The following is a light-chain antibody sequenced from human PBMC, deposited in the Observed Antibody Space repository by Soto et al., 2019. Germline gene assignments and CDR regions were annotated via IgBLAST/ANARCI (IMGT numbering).Light chain of an antibody. V-gene: IGKV3-15*01. CDR1: QSVGSF. Sequence: EKVMKQSPATLSMSPGERATLSCRASQSVGSFLAWYQQKPGQAPRLLIYGASTRATGIPARFSGSGSGTEFTLATSSLQYEDFAVYYCQQYTNWPSWTFGQGTKL. CDR2: GAS. J-gene: IGKJ1*01. CDR3: QQYTNWPSWT.